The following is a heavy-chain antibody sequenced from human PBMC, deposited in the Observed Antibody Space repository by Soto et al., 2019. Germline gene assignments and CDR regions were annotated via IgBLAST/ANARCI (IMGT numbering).Heavy chain of an antibody. D-gene: IGHD3-10*01. V-gene: IGHV4-38-2*01. J-gene: IGHJ6*02. CDR1: GYSISSGYY. CDR3: ARGGDTMVRGVIIYYFYGMDV. Sequence: PSETLSLTCAVSGYSISSGYYWGWIRQPPGKGLEWIGSIHHSGGTYYNPSLKSRVTIALDTSRNQFSLRLSSVTAADTAVYFCARGGDTMVRGVIIYYFYGMDVWGQGTTVTVSS. CDR2: IHHSGGT.